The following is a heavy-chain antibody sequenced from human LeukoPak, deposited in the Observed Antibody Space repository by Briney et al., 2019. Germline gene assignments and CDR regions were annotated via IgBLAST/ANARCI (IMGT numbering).Heavy chain of an antibody. CDR2: ITPMFGTA. Sequence: AASVKVSCKASGGTFSSYAISWVRQAPGQGLEWMGGITPMFGTAKYAQKFQGRVTITADESTSTAYMELSSLRSEDTAVYYCARDSSEFRSLIPHWGQGTLVTVSS. CDR3: ARDSSEFRSLIPH. J-gene: IGHJ1*01. D-gene: IGHD2-21*01. V-gene: IGHV1-69*13. CDR1: GGTFSSYA.